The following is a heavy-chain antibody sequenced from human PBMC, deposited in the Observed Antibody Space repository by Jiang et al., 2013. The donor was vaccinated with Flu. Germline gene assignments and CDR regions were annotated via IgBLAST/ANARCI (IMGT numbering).Heavy chain of an antibody. D-gene: IGHD3-16*02. CDR2: IWYDGSNK. CDR1: GFTFSSYG. V-gene: IGHV3-33*01. J-gene: IGHJ4*02. Sequence: LLESGGGVVQPGRSLRLSCAASGFTFSSYGMHWVRQAPGKGLEWVAVIWYDGSNKYYADSVKGRFTISRDNSKNTLYLQMNSLRAEDTAVYYCARDGGGLHLGELSLGYFDYWGQGTLVTVSS. CDR3: ARDGGGLHLGELSLGYFDY.